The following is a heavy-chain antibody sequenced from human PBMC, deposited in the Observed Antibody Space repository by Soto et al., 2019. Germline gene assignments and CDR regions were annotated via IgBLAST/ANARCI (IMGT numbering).Heavy chain of an antibody. D-gene: IGHD5-12*01. V-gene: IGHV3-30*18. CDR1: GFTFNNSG. CDR3: VKDRVPGAYGNYYGMDV. Sequence: GGSLRLSGRVSGFTFNNSGMHWVRQAPGKGLEWMAVISYDGSDKYYADSVKGRVIISRDNSKNTLNLEMNSLRAEDTAIYYCVKDRVPGAYGNYYGMDVWGQGTTVTVSS. J-gene: IGHJ6*02. CDR2: ISYDGSDK.